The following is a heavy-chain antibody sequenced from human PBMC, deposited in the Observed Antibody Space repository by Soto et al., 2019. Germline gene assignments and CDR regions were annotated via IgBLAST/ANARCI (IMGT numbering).Heavy chain of an antibody. V-gene: IGHV3-74*01. CDR1: GFTFSSYW. CDR3: ARVYSSGWYDFDY. D-gene: IGHD6-19*01. J-gene: IGHJ4*02. Sequence: PGGSLRLSCAASGFTFSSYWMHWVRQAPGKGLVWVSRINSDGGSTSYAGSVKGRFTISRDNAKNTLYLQMNSLRAEDTAVYYCARVYSSGWYDFDYWGQGTLVNVSS. CDR2: INSDGGST.